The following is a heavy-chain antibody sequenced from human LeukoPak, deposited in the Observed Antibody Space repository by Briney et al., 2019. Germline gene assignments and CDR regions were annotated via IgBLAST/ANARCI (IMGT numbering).Heavy chain of an antibody. CDR2: TSDSGSS. V-gene: IGHV4-59*08. D-gene: IGHD3-16*02. Sequence: SETLSLTCTVSAGSISAYYWTWIRQPPGKGLEWIGYTSDSGSSNYKASLKSRVSMSVDTSKRQFSLTLTSVTAADTAVYYCARIVRQDGGYLDLWGRGSLVTVSS. CDR3: ARIVRQDGGYLDL. J-gene: IGHJ2*01. CDR1: AGSISAYY.